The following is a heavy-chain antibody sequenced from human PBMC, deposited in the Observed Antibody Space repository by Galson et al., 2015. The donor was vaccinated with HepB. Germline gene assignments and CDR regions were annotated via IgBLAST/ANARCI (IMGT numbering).Heavy chain of an antibody. Sequence: SLRVSCADSGFTFNNYGMFCVRQTPGKGLEWVAVISYHGSNNYYEESVKGRLTISKDNYNNTVHLQMNTLRDDDTAVYDYSKALVDFGGGSLQNTMDVWGQGTAVTVSS. J-gene: IGHJ6*02. CDR2: ISYHGSNN. D-gene: IGHD3-3*01. CDR3: SKALVDFGGGSLQNTMDV. CDR1: GFTFNNYG. V-gene: IGHV3-30*18.